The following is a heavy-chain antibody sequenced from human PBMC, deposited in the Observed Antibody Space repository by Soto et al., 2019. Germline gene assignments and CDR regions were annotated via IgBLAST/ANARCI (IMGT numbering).Heavy chain of an antibody. V-gene: IGHV3-30-3*01. CDR2: ISYDGSNK. Sequence: QVQLVESGGGVVQPGRSLRLSSAASGFTFSSYAMHWVRQAPGKGLEWVAVISYDGSNKYYADSVKGRFTISRDNSKNTLYLQMNSLRAEDTAVYYCAREDSGYDLYNFDYWGQGTLVTVSS. D-gene: IGHD5-12*01. J-gene: IGHJ4*02. CDR1: GFTFSSYA. CDR3: AREDSGYDLYNFDY.